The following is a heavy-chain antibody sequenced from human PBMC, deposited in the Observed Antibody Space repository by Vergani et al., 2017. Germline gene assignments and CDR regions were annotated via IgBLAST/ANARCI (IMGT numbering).Heavy chain of an antibody. Sequence: VRLVESGGGVVQPGRSLRLSCAASGFSFTSYGMHWVRQAPGKGLEWVSGMSAGSGLGTYYADSVKGRFTISRDNSRNTLYLHMNSLSAEDTAVYYCARSISGGSYDYWGRGTLVTVSS. D-gene: IGHD2-15*01. CDR3: ARSISGGSYDY. J-gene: IGHJ4*02. V-gene: IGHV3-23*04. CDR1: GFSFTSYG. CDR2: MSAGSGLGT.